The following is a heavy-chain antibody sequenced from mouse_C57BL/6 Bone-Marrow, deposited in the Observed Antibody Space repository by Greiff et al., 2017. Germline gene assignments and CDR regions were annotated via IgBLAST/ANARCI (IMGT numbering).Heavy chain of an antibody. CDR1: GYTFTDYN. Sequence: VQLQQSGPELVKPGASVKIPCKASGYTFTDYNMDWVKQSHGKSLEWIGDINPNNGGTIYNQKFKGKATLTVDKSSSTAYMELRSLTSEDTAVYYCARYDYGKYYFDYWGQGTTLTVSS. CDR3: ARYDYGKYYFDY. J-gene: IGHJ2*01. CDR2: INPNNGGT. V-gene: IGHV1-18*01. D-gene: IGHD2-4*01.